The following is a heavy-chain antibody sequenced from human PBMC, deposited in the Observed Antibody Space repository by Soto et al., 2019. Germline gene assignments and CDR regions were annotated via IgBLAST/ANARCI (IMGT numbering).Heavy chain of an antibody. CDR1: GGSISSSSYY. CDR3: ARHGGWLSSRSFDY. D-gene: IGHD3-16*01. CDR2: IYYSGST. J-gene: IGHJ4*02. V-gene: IGHV4-39*01. Sequence: QLQLQESGPGLVKPSETLSLTCTVSGGSISSSSYYWGWIRQPPGKGLEWIGSIYYSGSTYYNPSLKSRVTISVDTSKNQFSLKLSSVTAADTAVYYCARHGGWLSSRSFDYWGQGTLVTVSS.